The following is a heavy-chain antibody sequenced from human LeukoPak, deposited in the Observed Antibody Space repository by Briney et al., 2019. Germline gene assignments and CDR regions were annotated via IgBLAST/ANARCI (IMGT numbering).Heavy chain of an antibody. CDR1: GFTFSSYA. D-gene: IGHD3-22*01. CDR2: ILYDGSNE. Sequence: PGGSLRLSCAASGFTFSSYAMHWVRQTPGKGLEWVAIILYDGSNEYYADSVKGRFTISRDNSKNTLYLQMNSLRAEDTAVYYCAREFTYYYDSSGYFGYWGQGTLVTVSS. CDR3: AREFTYYYDSSGYFGY. J-gene: IGHJ4*02. V-gene: IGHV3-30-3*01.